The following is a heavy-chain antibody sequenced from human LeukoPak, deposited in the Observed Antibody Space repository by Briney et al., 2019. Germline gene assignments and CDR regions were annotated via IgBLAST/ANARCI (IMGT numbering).Heavy chain of an antibody. J-gene: IGHJ2*01. Sequence: SETLSLTCTVSGGSITNYYWSWIRQPPGKGLEWIGYIYYSGSTNYNPSLKSRVTMSVDTSKNQFSLKLSSVTAADTAVYYCARDPGYLWGRGTLVTVSS. D-gene: IGHD1-14*01. V-gene: IGHV4-59*12. CDR3: ARDPGYL. CDR2: IYYSGST. CDR1: GGSITNYY.